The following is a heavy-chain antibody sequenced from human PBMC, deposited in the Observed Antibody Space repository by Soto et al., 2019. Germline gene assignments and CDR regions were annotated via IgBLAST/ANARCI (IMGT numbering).Heavy chain of an antibody. CDR2: TYYRSKWYN. D-gene: IGHD2-2*01. Sequence: SQTPSLTCSISGDSVSSNSAAWNWIRQSPSRGLEWLGRTYYRSKWYNDYTSSVKSRISINPDTSKNQFSLQLTSVTPEDTAVYYCARDEDEYLGLNHWGQGIPVTVSS. J-gene: IGHJ5*02. CDR3: ARDEDEYLGLNH. V-gene: IGHV6-1*01. CDR1: GDSVSSNSAA.